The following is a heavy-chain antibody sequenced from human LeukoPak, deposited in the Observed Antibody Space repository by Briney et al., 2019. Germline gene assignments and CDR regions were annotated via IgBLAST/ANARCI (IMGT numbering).Heavy chain of an antibody. CDR3: TKDGNWARFED. Sequence: GGTLRLSCAASGFIFSHYGMNWVRQAPGKGLEWVSGITSRSTTYYADSVKGRFTISRDNSKNMVWLQINSPTAEDTATYYCTKDGNWARFEDWGQGTLVTVSS. CDR2: ITSRSTT. J-gene: IGHJ4*02. D-gene: IGHD7-27*01. CDR1: GFIFSHYG. V-gene: IGHV3-23*01.